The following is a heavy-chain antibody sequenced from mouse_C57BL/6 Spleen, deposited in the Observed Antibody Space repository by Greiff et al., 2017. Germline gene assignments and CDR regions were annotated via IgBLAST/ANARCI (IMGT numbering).Heavy chain of an antibody. Sequence: QVQLQQPGAELVMPGASVKLSCKASGYTFTSYWMHWVKQRPGQGLEWIGEIDPSDSYTNYNQKFKGKSTLTVDKSSSTAYIQLSSLTSEDSAVYYCATGTYWYFDVWGTGTTVTVSS. V-gene: IGHV1-69*01. CDR1: GYTFTSYW. CDR2: IDPSDSYT. D-gene: IGHD4-1*01. CDR3: ATGTYWYFDV. J-gene: IGHJ1*03.